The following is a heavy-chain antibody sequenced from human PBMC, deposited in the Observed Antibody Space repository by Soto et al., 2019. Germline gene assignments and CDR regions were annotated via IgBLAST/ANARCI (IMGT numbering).Heavy chain of an antibody. CDR1: GYSFTIYW. J-gene: IGHJ4*02. CDR3: ARHFRYESIAVAPTLFDY. CDR2: IYPGDSDT. V-gene: IGHV5-51*01. D-gene: IGHD6-19*01. Sequence: PGESLKISCNGSGYSFTIYWIGWVRQMPGKGLEWMGIIYPGDSDTRYSPSFQGQVTISADKSISTAYLQWSSLKASDTAMYYCARHFRYESIAVAPTLFDYWGQGTLVTVSS.